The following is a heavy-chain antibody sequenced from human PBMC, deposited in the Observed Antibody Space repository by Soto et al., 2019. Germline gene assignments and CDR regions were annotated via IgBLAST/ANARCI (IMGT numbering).Heavy chain of an antibody. V-gene: IGHV3-7*01. D-gene: IGHD5-12*01. Sequence: EVQPVESGGDLVQPGGSLRLSCAASGFALSDYWMSWVRQAPGKGLEGVANIKQDGSEKYYVDSVKGRFTISRDNAKNSLYLQMNSLRVEDTAVYYCARATSVDAYWGQGTLVTVSS. J-gene: IGHJ4*02. CDR2: IKQDGSEK. CDR3: ARATSVDAY. CDR1: GFALSDYW.